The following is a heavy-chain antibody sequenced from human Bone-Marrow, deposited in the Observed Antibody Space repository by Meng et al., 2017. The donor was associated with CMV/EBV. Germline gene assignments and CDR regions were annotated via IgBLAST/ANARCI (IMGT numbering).Heavy chain of an antibody. CDR2: ISAYNGNT. CDR1: GYTFTSYG. Sequence: ASVQVSCKASGYTFTSYGISWVRQAPGQGLEWMGWISAYNGNTNYAQKLKGRVTMTTDTSTSTAYMELRSLRSDDTDVYYCSRGPPMTLFGVVTSPGDSYYYYGMDVWGQGTTVTVSS. J-gene: IGHJ6*02. CDR3: SRGPPMTLFGVVTSPGDSYYYYGMDV. D-gene: IGHD3-3*01. V-gene: IGHV1-18*01.